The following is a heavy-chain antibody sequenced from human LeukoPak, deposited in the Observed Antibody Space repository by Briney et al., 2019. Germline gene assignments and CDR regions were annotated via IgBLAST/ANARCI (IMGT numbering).Heavy chain of an antibody. J-gene: IGHJ4*02. CDR3: ARDGILAFDY. CDR1: GFTFSSYS. D-gene: IGHD5-18*01. CDR2: ISSSSSYI. Sequence: GGSLRPSCAASGFTFSSYSMNWVRRAPGKGLEWVSSISSSSSYIYYADSVKGRFTISRDNAKNSLYLQMNSLRAEDTAVYYCARDGILAFDYWGQGTLVTVSS. V-gene: IGHV3-21*01.